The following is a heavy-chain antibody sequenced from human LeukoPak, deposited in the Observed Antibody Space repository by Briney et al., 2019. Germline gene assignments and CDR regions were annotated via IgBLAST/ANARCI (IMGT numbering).Heavy chain of an antibody. J-gene: IGHJ6*03. V-gene: IGHV3-11*01. CDR3: ARGSSSWHTNLYYYYYYMDV. D-gene: IGHD6-13*01. CDR1: GFTFSDYY. Sequence: PGGSLRLSCAASGFTFSDYYMSWIRQAPGKGLEWVSYISSSGSTIYYADSVKGRFTISRDNAKNSLYLQMNSLRAEDTAVYYCARGSSSWHTNLYYYYYYMDVWGKGTTVTVSS. CDR2: ISSSGSTI.